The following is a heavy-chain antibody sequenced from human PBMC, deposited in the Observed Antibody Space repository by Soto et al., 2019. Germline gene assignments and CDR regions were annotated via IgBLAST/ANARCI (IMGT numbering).Heavy chain of an antibody. CDR1: GGSISSSSYY. CDR3: ARHPSVAATAIPYNWFDP. J-gene: IGHJ5*02. Sequence: PSETLSLTCTVSGGSISSSSYYWGWIRQPPGKGLEWIGSIYYSGSTYYNPSLKSRVTISVDTSKNQFSLKLSSVTAADTAVYYCARHPSVAATAIPYNWFDPWGQGTLVTVSS. CDR2: IYYSGST. V-gene: IGHV4-39*01. D-gene: IGHD2-21*02.